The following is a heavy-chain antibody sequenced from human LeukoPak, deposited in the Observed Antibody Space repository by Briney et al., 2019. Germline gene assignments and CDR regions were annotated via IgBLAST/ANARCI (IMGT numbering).Heavy chain of an antibody. Sequence: SETLSLTCTVSGGSISSYYWSRIRQPPGKGLEWIGYIYYSGSTNYNPSLKSRVTISVDTSKNQFSLKLSSVTAADTAVYYCARSGLDSRYYFGMDVWGQGTTVTVSS. CDR2: IYYSGST. D-gene: IGHD5-12*01. J-gene: IGHJ6*02. CDR3: ARSGLDSRYYFGMDV. V-gene: IGHV4-59*01. CDR1: GGSISSYY.